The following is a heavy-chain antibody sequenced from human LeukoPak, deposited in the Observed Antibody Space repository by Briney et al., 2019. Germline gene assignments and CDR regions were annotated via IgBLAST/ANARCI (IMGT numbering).Heavy chain of an antibody. V-gene: IGHV3-23*01. D-gene: IGHD1-26*01. CDR2: ISGSGGST. J-gene: IGHJ4*02. CDR1: GFTFSSYA. Sequence: GGSLRLSCAASGFTFSSYAMSWVRQAPVKGLEWVSAISGSGGSTYYADSVKGRFTISRDNSKNTLYLQMNSLRAEDTAVYYCAKEETIVGATLPDYWGQGTLVTVSS. CDR3: AKEETIVGATLPDY.